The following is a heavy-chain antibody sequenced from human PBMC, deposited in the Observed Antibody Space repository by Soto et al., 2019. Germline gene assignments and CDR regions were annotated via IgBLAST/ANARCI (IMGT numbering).Heavy chain of an antibody. CDR1: GYTFTSYD. CDR2: MNPNSGNT. Sequence: ASVKVSCKASGYTFTSYDINWVRQATGQGLEWMGWMNPNSGNTGYAQKFQGRVTVTRNTSVSTAYMELSSLRSEDTAVYYCARWAAAAGIDAFDLWGQGTMVTVSS. D-gene: IGHD6-13*01. V-gene: IGHV1-8*01. CDR3: ARWAAAAGIDAFDL. J-gene: IGHJ3*01.